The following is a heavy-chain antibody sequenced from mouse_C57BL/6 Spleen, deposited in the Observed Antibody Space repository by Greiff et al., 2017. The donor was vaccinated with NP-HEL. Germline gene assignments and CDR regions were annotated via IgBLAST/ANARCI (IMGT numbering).Heavy chain of an antibody. CDR1: GFTFSSSG. J-gene: IGHJ4*01. CDR2: ISSGGSYT. D-gene: IGHD2-1*01. CDR3: ARHGVYYGNSYYAMDY. V-gene: IGHV5-6*01. Sequence: EVMLVESGGDLVKPGGSLKLSCAASGFTFSSSGLSWVRQTPDKRLEWVATISSGGSYTYYPDSVKGRFTISRDNAKNTLYLQMSSLKSEDTAMYYCARHGVYYGNSYYAMDYWGQGTSVTVSS.